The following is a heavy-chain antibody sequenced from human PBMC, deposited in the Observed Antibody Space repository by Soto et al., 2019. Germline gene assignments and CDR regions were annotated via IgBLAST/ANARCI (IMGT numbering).Heavy chain of an antibody. D-gene: IGHD5-18*01. CDR2: IIPGFDTT. CDR3: ARDQGLFVHTGMVIDYYGMDV. Sequence: QVHLVQSGAEVRKPGSSVKVSCTTSGGTFTSYAVSWVRQVPGQGLQWMGGIIPGFDTTFYAQKFQGRVTITADESTNSAYMELRGLRSEDTAVYYCARDQGLFVHTGMVIDYYGMDVWGPWTTVTVSS. J-gene: IGHJ6*02. V-gene: IGHV1-69*01. CDR1: GGTFTSYA.